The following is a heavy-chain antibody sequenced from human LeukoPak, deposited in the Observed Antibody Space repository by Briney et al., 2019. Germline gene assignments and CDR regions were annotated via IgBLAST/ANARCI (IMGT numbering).Heavy chain of an antibody. Sequence: ASVKVSCKASGYTFTDYYIHWVRQAPGQGLEYMGWINPNSGGTNYAQKFQGRVTMTRDTSISTAYMELSRLRSDDTAVYCCARDAAGHGVNAFDIWGQGTMVTVTS. CDR1: GYTFTDYY. V-gene: IGHV1-2*02. D-gene: IGHD4-17*01. J-gene: IGHJ3*02. CDR2: INPNSGGT. CDR3: ARDAAGHGVNAFDI.